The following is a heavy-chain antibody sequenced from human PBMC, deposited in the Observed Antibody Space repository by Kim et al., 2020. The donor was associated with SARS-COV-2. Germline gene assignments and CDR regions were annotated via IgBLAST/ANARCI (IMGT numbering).Heavy chain of an antibody. CDR1: GYDFVDSY. Sequence: ASVKVSCRTSGYDFVDSYVHWMRQAPGQRPEWVGRINPFTGGTDSAPRFRGRVTFTRDTSTATAYLDFRGLTADDTALYFCAKEEPFEGLLWGPGTWITVS. CDR3: AKEEPFEGLL. J-gene: IGHJ4*01. CDR2: INPFTGGT. D-gene: IGHD1-1*01. V-gene: IGHV1-2*06.